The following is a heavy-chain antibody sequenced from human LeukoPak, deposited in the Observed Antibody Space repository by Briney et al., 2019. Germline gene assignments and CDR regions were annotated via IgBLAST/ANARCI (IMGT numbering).Heavy chain of an antibody. CDR2: IYYSGST. V-gene: IGHV4-31*03. CDR1: GGSISSGGYY. D-gene: IGHD3-10*01. J-gene: IGHJ4*02. CDR3: AGSYYNVPIDY. Sequence: SETLSLTCTVSGGSISSGGYYWSWIRQHPGKGLEWIGYIYYSGSTYYNPSLKSRVIISVDTSKNQFSLKLSSVTAADTAVHYCAGSYYNVPIDYWGQGTLVTVSS.